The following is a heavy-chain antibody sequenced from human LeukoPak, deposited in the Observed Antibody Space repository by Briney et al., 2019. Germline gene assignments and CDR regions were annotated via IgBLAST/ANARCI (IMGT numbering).Heavy chain of an antibody. CDR1: GFTFSSYG. CDR3: AKNKLRGSAGNYYYMDV. V-gene: IGHV3-30*02. J-gene: IGHJ6*03. CDR2: IRYDGSNK. D-gene: IGHD3-10*01. Sequence: GGSLRLSCAASGFTFSSYGMHWVRQAPGKGLEWVAFIRYDGSNKYYADSVKGRFTISRDNSKSTLYLQMNSLRAEDTAVYYCAKNKLRGSAGNYYYMDVWGKGTTVTISS.